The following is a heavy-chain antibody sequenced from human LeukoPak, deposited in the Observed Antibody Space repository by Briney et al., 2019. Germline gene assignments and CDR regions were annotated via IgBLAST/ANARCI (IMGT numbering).Heavy chain of an antibody. Sequence: SETLSLTCAVYGGSFSGYYWSWIRQPPGKGLEWIGEINHSGSTNYNPSLKSRVTISVDTSKIQFSLKLSSVAAADTAVYYCARALGDGVYLDYWGQGTLVTVSS. D-gene: IGHD3-10*01. V-gene: IGHV4-34*01. CDR2: INHSGST. CDR3: ARALGDGVYLDY. CDR1: GGSFSGYY. J-gene: IGHJ4*02.